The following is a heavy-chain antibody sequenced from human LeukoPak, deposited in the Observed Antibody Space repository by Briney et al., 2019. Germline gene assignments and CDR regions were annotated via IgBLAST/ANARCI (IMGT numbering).Heavy chain of an antibody. J-gene: IGHJ4*02. D-gene: IGHD3-10*01. CDR3: ARAYYYGSGSSVPFDY. CDR1: GGTFSSYA. Sequence: SVKVSCKASGGTFSSYAISWVRQAPGQGLEWMGRIIPIFGTANYAQKFQGRVTITTDESTSTAYMELSSLRSEDTSVYYCARAYYYGSGSSVPFDYWGQGTLVTVSS. V-gene: IGHV1-69*05. CDR2: IIPIFGTA.